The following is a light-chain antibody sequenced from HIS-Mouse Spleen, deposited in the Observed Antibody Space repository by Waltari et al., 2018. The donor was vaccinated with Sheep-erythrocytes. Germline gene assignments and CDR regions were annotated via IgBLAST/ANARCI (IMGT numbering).Light chain of an antibody. V-gene: IGLV1-44*01. CDR1: SSNIGSNT. Sequence: QSVLTQPPSASGTPGQRVTISCSGSSSNIGSNTVNWDQQPPGTAPKLLLYSNNQRPSGVPDRFSGSKAGNTASLTISGLQAEDEADYYCCSYAGSYNHVFATGTKVTVL. J-gene: IGLJ1*01. CDR3: CSYAGSYNHV. CDR2: SNN.